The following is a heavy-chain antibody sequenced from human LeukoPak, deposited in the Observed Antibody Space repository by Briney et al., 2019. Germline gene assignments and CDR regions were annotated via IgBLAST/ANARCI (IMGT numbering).Heavy chain of an antibody. CDR3: ARNRGYCDDTSCTKWFAP. V-gene: IGHV3-48*03. J-gene: IGHJ5*02. CDR2: NSMRSDYST. Sequence: GGSLRLSCEASSGFTFGNYDMHWLRQAPGKGLEWLSSNSMRSDYSTYYAQSVKGRFSISRDNVNNFLYLQIDRLRAEDTAVYYCARNRGYCDDTSCTKWFAPWGQGTLV. CDR1: GFTFGNYD. D-gene: IGHD2-15*01.